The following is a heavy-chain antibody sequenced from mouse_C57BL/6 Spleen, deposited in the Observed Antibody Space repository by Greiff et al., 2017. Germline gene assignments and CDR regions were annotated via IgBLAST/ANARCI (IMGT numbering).Heavy chain of an antibody. CDR1: GFTITDDY. V-gene: IGHV14-4*01. Sequence: VQLQQSGAELVRPGASVKLSCTASGFTITDDYMHWVKQRPEQGLEWIGWIDPENGDTEYASKFQGKATVTADTSSNTAYLQLSSLPSENSAVYYCSTAQYYGRIYGAEWGQGTLVTVSA. D-gene: IGHD1-1*01. J-gene: IGHJ3*02. CDR2: IDPENGDT. CDR3: STAQYYGRIYGAE.